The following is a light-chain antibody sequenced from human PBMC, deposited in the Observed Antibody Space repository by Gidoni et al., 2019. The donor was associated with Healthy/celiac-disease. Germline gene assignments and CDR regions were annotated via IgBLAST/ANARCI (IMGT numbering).Light chain of an antibody. CDR1: QGISSY. CDR3: QQYYSYPPFT. CDR2: AAS. V-gene: IGKV1-8*01. Sequence: AIRMTQSPSSLSASTGDRVTITCRASQGISSYLAWYQQKPGKAPKLPIYAASTLQSGVPSRFSGSGSGTDFTLTISCLQSEDFATYYCQQYYSYPPFTFGPGTKVDIK. J-gene: IGKJ3*01.